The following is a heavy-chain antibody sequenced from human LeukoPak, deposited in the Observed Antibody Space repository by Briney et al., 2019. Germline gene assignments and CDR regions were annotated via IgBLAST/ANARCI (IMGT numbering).Heavy chain of an antibody. Sequence: GRSLRLSCAASGFTFSSYGMHWVRQAPGKGLEWVSAISGSGGSTYYADSVKGRFTISRDNSKNTLYLQMNSLRAEDTAVYYCAKDKGIAAAPLDYMDVWGKGATVTVSS. D-gene: IGHD6-13*01. J-gene: IGHJ6*03. CDR3: AKDKGIAAAPLDYMDV. CDR1: GFTFSSYG. CDR2: ISGSGGST. V-gene: IGHV3-23*01.